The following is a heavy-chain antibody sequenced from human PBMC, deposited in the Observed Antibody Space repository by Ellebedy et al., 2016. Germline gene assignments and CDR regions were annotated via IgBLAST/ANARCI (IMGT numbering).Heavy chain of an antibody. Sequence: GGSLRLSCAASGFTFSSYGMHWVRQAPGKGLEWVAVIWYDGSNEYYADSVKGRFTISRDNSKNTLYLQMNSLRAEDTAVYYCARNGYYTYHFDYWGQGTLVTVSS. D-gene: IGHD3-22*01. CDR1: GFTFSSYG. CDR3: ARNGYYTYHFDY. J-gene: IGHJ4*02. CDR2: IWYDGSNE. V-gene: IGHV3-33*01.